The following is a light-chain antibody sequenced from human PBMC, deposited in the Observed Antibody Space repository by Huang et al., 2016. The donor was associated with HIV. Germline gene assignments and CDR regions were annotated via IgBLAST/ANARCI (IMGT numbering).Light chain of an antibody. CDR1: QGIGKS. J-gene: IGKJ1*01. V-gene: IGKV1-NL1*01. Sequence: DIQMTQSPSSLSASVGDRVTITCRASQGIGKSLAWYQQKPEKAPRLLLYATSTLESGVPSRFSCSGSWTHYTLTINPLQPEDIASYYCQQYHSLPWTFGQGTKVEIK. CDR3: QQYHSLPWT. CDR2: ATS.